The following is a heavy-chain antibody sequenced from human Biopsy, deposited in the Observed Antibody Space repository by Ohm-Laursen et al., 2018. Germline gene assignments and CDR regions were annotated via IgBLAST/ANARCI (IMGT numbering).Heavy chain of an antibody. Sequence: SLRLSCAASGFRFDDYAMHWVRQRPGKGLEWVSGISWTSRNVGYADSVKGRFTITRDNAKKSLYLQMNSLRPEDTALYYCARDRGQNYYDSTGYYNGMDVWGQGTVVTV. D-gene: IGHD3-22*01. CDR3: ARDRGQNYYDSTGYYNGMDV. J-gene: IGHJ6*02. V-gene: IGHV3-9*01. CDR1: GFRFDDYA. CDR2: ISWTSRNV.